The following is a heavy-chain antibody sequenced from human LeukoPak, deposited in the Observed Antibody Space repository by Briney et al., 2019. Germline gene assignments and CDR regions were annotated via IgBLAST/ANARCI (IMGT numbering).Heavy chain of an antibody. CDR3: ARSAYPGNSVIED. Sequence: GGSLRLSCAGSGLTFSSYWMHWVRQAPGKGLVWVSRINSDGRSTNYADSVKGRFTISRDNAKNTLYLQMNSLRAEDTAVYYCARSAYPGNSVIEDWGRGTLVTVSS. D-gene: IGHD4-23*01. CDR2: INSDGRST. V-gene: IGHV3-74*01. CDR1: GLTFSSYW. J-gene: IGHJ4*02.